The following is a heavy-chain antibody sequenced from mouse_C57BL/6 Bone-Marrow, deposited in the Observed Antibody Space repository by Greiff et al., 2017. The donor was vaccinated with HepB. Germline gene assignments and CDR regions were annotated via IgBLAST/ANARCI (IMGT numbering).Heavy chain of an antibody. V-gene: IGHV1-78*01. D-gene: IGHD3-2*02. CDR1: GYTFTDHT. CDR3: ARNSSGRYFDY. Sequence: QVQLQQSDAELVKPGASVKISCKASGYTFTDHTIHWMEQRPEQGLEWIGYIYPRDGSTKYSEKFKGKATLTADKSSSTAYMQLNSLTSEDSAVYYCARNSSGRYFDYWGQGTTLTVSS. CDR2: IYPRDGST. J-gene: IGHJ2*01.